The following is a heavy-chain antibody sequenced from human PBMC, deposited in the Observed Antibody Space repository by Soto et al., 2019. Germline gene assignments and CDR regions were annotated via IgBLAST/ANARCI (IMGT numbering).Heavy chain of an antibody. D-gene: IGHD3-10*01. CDR1: GGTFSSYA. CDR3: ARGLSSGSYYNNYYYGMDV. V-gene: IGHV1-69*13. J-gene: IGHJ6*02. CDR2: IIPIFGTA. Sequence: SVKVSCKASGGTFSSYAISWVRQAPGQGLEWMGGIIPIFGTANYAQKFQGRVTITADESTSTAYMELSSLRSEDTAVYYCARGLSSGSYYNNYYYGMDVWGQGTTVTV.